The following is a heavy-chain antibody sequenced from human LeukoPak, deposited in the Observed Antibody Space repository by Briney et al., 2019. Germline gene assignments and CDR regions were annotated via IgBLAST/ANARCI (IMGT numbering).Heavy chain of an antibody. J-gene: IGHJ3*02. CDR3: AKSPNDYGDYPTLRSFDI. V-gene: IGHV3-7*05. D-gene: IGHD4-17*01. CDR2: IKQDGSEK. CDR1: GFTFSNYW. Sequence: PGGSLRLSCEASGFTFSNYWMSWVRQAPGKGLEWVANIKQDGSEKYYVDSVKGRFTISKDNAKNSLYLQMNSLRAEDTAVYYCAKSPNDYGDYPTLRSFDIWGQGTMVTVSS.